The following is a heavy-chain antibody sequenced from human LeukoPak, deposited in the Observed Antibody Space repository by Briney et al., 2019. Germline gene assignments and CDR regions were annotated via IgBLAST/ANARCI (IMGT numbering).Heavy chain of an antibody. CDR2: IASRADGWST. CDR3: TKLAAGTFDS. CDR1: GFAFSNCW. V-gene: IGHV3-15*07. Sequence: GGSLRLSCAASGFAFSNCWMNRVRQAPGKGREWVGRIASRADGWSTHYAAPVKDRFIISRDDSKNTLYLQITSLKTEDTAVYYRTKLAAGTFDSSGQGTPVTASS. D-gene: IGHD6-13*01. J-gene: IGHJ4*02.